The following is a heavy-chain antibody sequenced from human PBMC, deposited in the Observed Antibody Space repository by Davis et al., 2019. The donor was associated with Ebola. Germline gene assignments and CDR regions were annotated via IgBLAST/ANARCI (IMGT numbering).Heavy chain of an antibody. Sequence: ASVKVSCKTSGYTFTNYGITWVRQAPGHGLEWMGWINPHNGNTNYAQNVQGRVTMTTDTSTSTAYMEVGSLRSDDTAVYYCARAQFPTTSGNWGQGTLVTVSS. D-gene: IGHD3-3*01. V-gene: IGHV1-18*04. CDR1: GYTFTNYG. CDR2: INPHNGNT. CDR3: ARAQFPTTSGN. J-gene: IGHJ1*01.